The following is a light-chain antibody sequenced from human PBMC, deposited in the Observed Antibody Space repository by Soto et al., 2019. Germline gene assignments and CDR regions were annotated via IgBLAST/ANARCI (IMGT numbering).Light chain of an antibody. CDR1: SSDIGDYNF. V-gene: IGLV2-14*01. Sequence: QSALTQPASVSGSPGQSISISCTGTSSDIGDYNFVSWYQHHPGKPPKVIIYEVSNRPSGVSHRFAGSKSGNTASLTISGLQAEDEADYYCSSYKYDTVTPFVFGSGTKVTVL. CDR3: SSYKYDTVTPFV. J-gene: IGLJ1*01. CDR2: EVS.